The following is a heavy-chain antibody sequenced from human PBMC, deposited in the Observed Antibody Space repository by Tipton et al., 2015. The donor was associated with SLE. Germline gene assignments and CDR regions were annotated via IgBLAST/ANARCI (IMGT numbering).Heavy chain of an antibody. CDR2: IYYSGTS. CDR3: ARRIGEAFEI. D-gene: IGHD3-10*01. J-gene: IGHJ3*02. V-gene: IGHV4-31*02. CDR1: GVSIGSGGYY. Sequence: LRLSCTVSGVSIGSGGYYWSWIRQHPGQGLEYIGYIYYSGTSYCIPSLKSRVTISVDTSKNQFSLRLSSVTAADTAVYYCARRIGEAFEIWGQGTMVSVSS.